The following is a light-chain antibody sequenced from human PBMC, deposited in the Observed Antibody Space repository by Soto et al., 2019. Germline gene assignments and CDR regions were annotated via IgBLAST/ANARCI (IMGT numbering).Light chain of an antibody. CDR2: GNN. J-gene: IGLJ2*01. Sequence: QSVLTQPPSVSGAPGQRVTISCTGSRSNIGAGYDVHWYQQLPGTAPKLLIYGNNNRPSGVPDRFSGSKSGTSASLAITGLQAEDEADYYCQSYDSSLSVCVFGGGTKLTVL. CDR3: QSYDSSLSVCV. V-gene: IGLV1-40*01. CDR1: RSNIGAGYD.